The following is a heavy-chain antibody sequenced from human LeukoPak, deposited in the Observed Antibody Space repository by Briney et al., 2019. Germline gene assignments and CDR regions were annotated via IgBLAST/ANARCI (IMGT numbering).Heavy chain of an antibody. V-gene: IGHV4-30-2*01. J-gene: IGHJ4*02. CDR1: GGSISSGGYS. CDR2: IYHSGST. Sequence: SQTLSLTCAVSGGSISSGGYSWSWIRQTPGKGLEWIGYIYHSGSTYYNPSLKSRVTISVDRSKNQFSLKLSSVTAADTAVYYCARSYYDSSGYYFLDYWGQGTLVTVSS. D-gene: IGHD3-22*01. CDR3: ARSYYDSSGYYFLDY.